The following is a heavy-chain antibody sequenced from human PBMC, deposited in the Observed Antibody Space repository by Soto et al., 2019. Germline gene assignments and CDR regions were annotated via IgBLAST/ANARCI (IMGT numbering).Heavy chain of an antibody. CDR2: ISGSGGST. Sequence: GGSLRLSCAASGFTFSSYVMSWVRQAPGKGLEWVSAISGSGGSTYYADSVKGRFTISRDNSKNTLYLQMNSLRAEDTAVYYCAKLTWIQLWSPFDYWGQGTLVTVSS. CDR1: GFTFSSYV. J-gene: IGHJ4*02. D-gene: IGHD5-18*01. V-gene: IGHV3-23*01. CDR3: AKLTWIQLWSPFDY.